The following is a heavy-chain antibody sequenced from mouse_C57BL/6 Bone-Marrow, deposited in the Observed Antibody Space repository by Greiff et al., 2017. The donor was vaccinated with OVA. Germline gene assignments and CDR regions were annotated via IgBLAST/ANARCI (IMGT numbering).Heavy chain of an antibody. V-gene: IGHV14-2*01. CDR1: GYTFTSYW. CDR2: IDPEDGET. CDR3: ARLGLLPPFDY. Sequence: VQLQQPGAELVKPGASVKLSCKASGYTFTSYWMHWVKQRTEQGLEWIGRIDPEDGETKYAPKFQGKATITADTSSNTAYLQLSSLTSEDTAVYYCARLGLLPPFDYWGQGTTLTVSS. J-gene: IGHJ2*01. D-gene: IGHD2-3*01.